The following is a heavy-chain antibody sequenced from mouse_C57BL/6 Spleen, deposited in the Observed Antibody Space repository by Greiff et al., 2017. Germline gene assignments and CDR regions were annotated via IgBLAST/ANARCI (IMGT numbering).Heavy chain of an antibody. CDR3: ARGDYYGSRRDYYFDY. Sequence: EVKLMESGGGLVKPGGSLKLSCAASGFTFSDYGMHWVRQAPETGLEWVAYISSGSSTIYYADTVKGRFTISRDHAKNTLFLQMTSLRSEDTAMYYCARGDYYGSRRDYYFDYWGQGTTLTVSS. V-gene: IGHV5-17*01. D-gene: IGHD1-1*01. CDR2: ISSGSSTI. J-gene: IGHJ2*01. CDR1: GFTFSDYG.